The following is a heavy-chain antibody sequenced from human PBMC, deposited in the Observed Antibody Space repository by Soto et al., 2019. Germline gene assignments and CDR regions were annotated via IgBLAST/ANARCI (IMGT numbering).Heavy chain of an antibody. V-gene: IGHV4-61*01. D-gene: IGHD3-10*01. Sequence: QVQLQESGPGLVKPSETLSLICTVSGGSVSSGSDFYNWIRQPPGKGLEWIGYIQTGGPIKYNPSLKSRVTTWSDTSDNQFALKLISVTAADTAVYYCARDRPGNGPDFDSWGRGTLVTVSS. CDR2: IQTGGPI. CDR1: GGSVSSGSDF. CDR3: ARDRPGNGPDFDS. J-gene: IGHJ4*02.